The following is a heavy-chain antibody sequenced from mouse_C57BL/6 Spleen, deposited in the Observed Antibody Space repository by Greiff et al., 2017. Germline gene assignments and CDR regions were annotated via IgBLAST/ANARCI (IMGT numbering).Heavy chain of an antibody. V-gene: IGHV1-64*01. D-gene: IGHD1-1*01. J-gene: IGHJ3*01. CDR1: GYTFTSYW. CDR2: IHPNSGST. CDR3: ARGYYGSSYDWFAY. Sequence: VQLQQPGAELVKPGASVKLSCKASGYTFTSYWMHWVKQRPGQGLEWIGMIHPNSGSTNYNEKFKSKATLTVDTSSSTAYMPLSSLTSEDSAVYYCARGYYGSSYDWFAYWGQGTLVTVSA.